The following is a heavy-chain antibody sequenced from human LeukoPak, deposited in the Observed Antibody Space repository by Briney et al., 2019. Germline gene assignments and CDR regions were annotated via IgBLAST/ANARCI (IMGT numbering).Heavy chain of an antibody. CDR2: IVVDSGNT. V-gene: IGHV1-58*01. CDR3: AAEGPHDFFDY. J-gene: IGHJ4*02. D-gene: IGHD3-3*01. Sequence: SVTVSCKASGGTFSDHAVSWVRQAPGQGLEWIGWIVVDSGNTHYALKFQERVTITRDVSTNTAYMELSSLRSEDTAVYYCAAEGPHDFFDYWGQGTLVTVSS. CDR1: GGTFSDHA.